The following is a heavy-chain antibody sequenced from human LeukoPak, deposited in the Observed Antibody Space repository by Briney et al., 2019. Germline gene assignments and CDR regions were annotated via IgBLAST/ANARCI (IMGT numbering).Heavy chain of an antibody. CDR3: AKESGYSYGYTYYYYGLDV. CDR1: GFTFSSYA. CDR2: LSGSGGST. D-gene: IGHD5-18*01. V-gene: IGHV3-23*01. J-gene: IGHJ6*02. Sequence: GGSLRLSYAASGFTFSSYAMSWVRQAPGKGLEWVSTLSGSGGSTYYADSVKGRFTISRDNSKNTLYLQMNSLRAEDTAVYYCAKESGYSYGYTYYYYGLDVWGQGTTVTVSS.